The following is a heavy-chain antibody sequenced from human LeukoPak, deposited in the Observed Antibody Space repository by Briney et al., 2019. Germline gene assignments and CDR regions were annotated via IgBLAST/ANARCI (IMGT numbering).Heavy chain of an antibody. CDR3: ARVRSHGLYGDIDY. J-gene: IGHJ4*02. D-gene: IGHD4-17*01. V-gene: IGHV1-2*02. CDR2: INPNSGGT. Sequence: ASVKVSCKASGYTFTGYYMHWVRQAPGQGLEWMGWINPNSGGTNYARKFQGRVTMTRDTSISTAYMELSRLRSDDTAVYYCARVRSHGLYGDIDYWGQGTLVTVSS. CDR1: GYTFTGYY.